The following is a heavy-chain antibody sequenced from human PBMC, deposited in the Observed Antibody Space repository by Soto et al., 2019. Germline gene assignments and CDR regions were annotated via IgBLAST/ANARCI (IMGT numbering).Heavy chain of an antibody. CDR3: GRPTRQWLGLRYYYGMDV. CDR1: GVSFSGYY. J-gene: IGHJ6*02. D-gene: IGHD6-19*01. Sequence: SETLFLTCAVYGVSFSGYYWSWIRQPPGKGLEWIGEINHSGSTNYNPSLKSRVTISVDTSKNQFSLKLSSVTAADTAVYYCGRPTRQWLGLRYYYGMDVWGQGTTVTVSS. V-gene: IGHV4-34*01. CDR2: INHSGST.